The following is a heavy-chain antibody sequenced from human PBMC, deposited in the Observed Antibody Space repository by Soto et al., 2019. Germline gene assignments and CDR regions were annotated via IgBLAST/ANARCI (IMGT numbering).Heavy chain of an antibody. D-gene: IGHD5-18*01. CDR3: ARDRYSYGSGPHYYYYYGMDV. Sequence: ASVKVSCKASGYTFTSYGISWVRQAPGQGLEWMGWISAYNGNTNYAQKLQGRVTMTTDTSTSTAYMELRSLRSDDTAVYYCARDRYSYGSGPHYYYYYGMDVWGQGTTVTVSS. CDR2: ISAYNGNT. V-gene: IGHV1-18*01. J-gene: IGHJ6*02. CDR1: GYTFTSYG.